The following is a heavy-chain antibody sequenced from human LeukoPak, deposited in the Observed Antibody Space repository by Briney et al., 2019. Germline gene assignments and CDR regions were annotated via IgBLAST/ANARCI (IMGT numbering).Heavy chain of an antibody. V-gene: IGHV4-31*03. Sequence: SETLSLTCTVSGGSIRSGGYYWSWIRQHPGKGLECLGFISYSGSTYYNPSLTSRLNISLDTSKNQFALRLSSVTAADTALYFCARVLTRNWFDPWGQGTLVTVSS. CDR2: ISYSGST. CDR1: GGSIRSGGYY. CDR3: ARVLTRNWFDP. J-gene: IGHJ5*02. D-gene: IGHD4-11*01.